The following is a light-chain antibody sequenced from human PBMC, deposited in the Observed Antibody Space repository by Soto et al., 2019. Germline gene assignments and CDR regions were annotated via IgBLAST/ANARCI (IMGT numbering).Light chain of an antibody. CDR3: QQYNNWPFS. J-gene: IGKJ5*01. CDR1: QSVSSNY. CDR2: DAS. V-gene: IGKV3D-20*01. Sequence: EIVLTQSPATLSLSPGERATLSCGASQSVSSNYLAEYQQKPGLAPRLLIYDASTRATGIPDRFSGSGSGTDFTLTISGLQSEDSAVYFCQQYNNWPFSFGQGTRLEIK.